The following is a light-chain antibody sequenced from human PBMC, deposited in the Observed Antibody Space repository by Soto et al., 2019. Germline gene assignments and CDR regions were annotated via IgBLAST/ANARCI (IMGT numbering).Light chain of an antibody. Sequence: DIVMTQSPDSLAASLGERATINCKSSQSVLSTSNNKNYLAWYQQKPGQPPKLLIYWASTRESGVPDRFSGSGSGTDFTLTISGLQAEDVAVYYCQQYYRAPPTFGQGTKVEIK. CDR3: QQYYRAPPT. V-gene: IGKV4-1*01. CDR1: QSVLSTSNNKNY. J-gene: IGKJ1*01. CDR2: WAS.